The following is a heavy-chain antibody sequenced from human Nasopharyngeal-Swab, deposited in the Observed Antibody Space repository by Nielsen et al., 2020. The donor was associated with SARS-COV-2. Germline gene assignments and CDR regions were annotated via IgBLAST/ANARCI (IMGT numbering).Heavy chain of an antibody. CDR2: ISSSSSYI. CDR1: GFTFSSYS. Sequence: GGSLRLSCAASGFTFSSYSMNWVRQAPGKGLEWVSSISSSSSYIYYADSVKGRFTISRDNAKNSLYLQMNSLRAEDTAVYSHPRDQPPYDILTAYYYYMDVWGKGTTVTVSS. D-gene: IGHD3-9*01. CDR3: PRDQPPYDILTAYYYYMDV. J-gene: IGHJ6*03. V-gene: IGHV3-21*01.